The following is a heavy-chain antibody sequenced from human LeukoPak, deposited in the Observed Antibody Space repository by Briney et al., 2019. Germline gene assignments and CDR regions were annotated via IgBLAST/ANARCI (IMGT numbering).Heavy chain of an antibody. J-gene: IGHJ4*02. CDR3: VGGIVMATTEYXY. CDR1: GGTFSSYA. D-gene: IGHD5-24*01. CDR2: IIPIFGTA. V-gene: IGHV1-69*05. Sequence: SVKVSCKASGGTFSSYAISWVRQAPGQGLEWMGRIIPIFGTANYAQKFQGRVTITTDESTSTAYMELSSLRSEDTAVYYCVGGIVMATTEYXYWGQGTLVTV.